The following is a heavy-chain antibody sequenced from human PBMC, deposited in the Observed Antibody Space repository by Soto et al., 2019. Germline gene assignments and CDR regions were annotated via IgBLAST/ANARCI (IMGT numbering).Heavy chain of an antibody. Sequence: GGSLRLSCAASGFTFSSYAMHWVRQAPGKGLEWVAVISYDGSNKYYADSVKGRFTISRDNSKNTLYLQMNSLRAEDTAVYYCARDSILQFPPPRNQGPYYYYGMDVWGQGTTVTVS. CDR1: GFTFSSYA. D-gene: IGHD1-1*01. CDR2: ISYDGSNK. V-gene: IGHV3-30-3*01. J-gene: IGHJ6*02. CDR3: ARDSILQFPPPRNQGPYYYYGMDV.